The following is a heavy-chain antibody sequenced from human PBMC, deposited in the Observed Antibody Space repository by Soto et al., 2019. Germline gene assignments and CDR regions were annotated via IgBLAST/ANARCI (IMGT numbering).Heavy chain of an antibody. Sequence: SVKVSCKASGATFTSTAIDWVRHAPGQGLEWMGAIIPNLGTTNYAQKFQGRATITADESTSTVYMELRSLRSDDTAVYYCARDPVDTSMLTGYYGMDVWGQGTTVTVSS. CDR2: IIPNLGTT. V-gene: IGHV1-69*13. CDR1: GATFTSTA. J-gene: IGHJ6*02. CDR3: ARDPVDTSMLTGYYGMDV. D-gene: IGHD5-18*01.